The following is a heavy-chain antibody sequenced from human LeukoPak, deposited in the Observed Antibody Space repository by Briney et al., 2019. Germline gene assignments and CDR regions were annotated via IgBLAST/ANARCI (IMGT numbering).Heavy chain of an antibody. CDR1: GFIFSSYG. CDR3: ARERCVVGACGAFDV. CDR2: ISKDGNEK. D-gene: IGHD1-26*01. Sequence: QTGGSLRLSCAASGFIFSSYGMHWVRQAPGKGLEWVAVISKDGNEKHYTDSVKGRFTISRDNSMSMLYLQMNTLRGEDTAIYYCARERCVVGACGAFDVWGQGTMATVSS. V-gene: IGHV3-30*03. J-gene: IGHJ3*01.